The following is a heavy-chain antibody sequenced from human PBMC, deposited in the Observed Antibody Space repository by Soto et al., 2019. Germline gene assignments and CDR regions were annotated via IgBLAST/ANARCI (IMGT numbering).Heavy chain of an antibody. Sequence: EMQLVESGGGFVQPGGSLRLSCAASGFTFSSYWMHWVRQAPGKGLVWVSRISNDGSSTSYADSVKGRFTISRDNAENTLFLQVNSLRAEDTAVYYCARVTYCSSTSCYSYFEYWGQGTLVTVYS. CDR1: GFTFSSYW. D-gene: IGHD2-2*01. J-gene: IGHJ4*02. V-gene: IGHV3-74*01. CDR3: ARVTYCSSTSCYSYFEY. CDR2: ISNDGSST.